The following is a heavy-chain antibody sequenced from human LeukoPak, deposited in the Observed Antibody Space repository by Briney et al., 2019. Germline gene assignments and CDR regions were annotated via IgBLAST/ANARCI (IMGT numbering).Heavy chain of an antibody. Sequence: GGSLRLACAASGFTFSNYAMGWVRQAEGKGLEWVSSIDASGGATYYADSVKGRFTISRDNSKNTFYLQMNSLRAEDTAVYSCAKGSGSGWYGWFAPWGQGTRVTVSS. V-gene: IGHV3-23*01. CDR3: AKGSGSGWYGWFAP. CDR2: IDASGGAT. D-gene: IGHD6-19*01. J-gene: IGHJ5*02. CDR1: GFTFSNYA.